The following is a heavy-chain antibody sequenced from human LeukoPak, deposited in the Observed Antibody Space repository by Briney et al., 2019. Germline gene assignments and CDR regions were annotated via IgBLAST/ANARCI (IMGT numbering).Heavy chain of an antibody. Sequence: SETLSLTCTVSGGSISSYYWSWIRQPAGKGLEWIGRIYTSGSTNYNPSLKSRVTMSVDTSKNQLSLKLSSVTAVDTAVYYCARIYCSSTSCYTHAFDIWGQGTMVTVSS. CDR3: ARIYCSSTSCYTHAFDI. D-gene: IGHD2-2*02. CDR2: IYTSGST. V-gene: IGHV4-4*07. J-gene: IGHJ3*02. CDR1: GGSISSYY.